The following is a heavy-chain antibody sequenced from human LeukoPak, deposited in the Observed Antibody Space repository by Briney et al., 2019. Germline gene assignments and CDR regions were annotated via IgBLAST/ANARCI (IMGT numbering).Heavy chain of an antibody. J-gene: IGHJ4*02. CDR2: ISYDGSNK. V-gene: IGHV3-30-3*01. CDR3: ARGRSGYFDY. CDR1: GFTFSSYA. D-gene: IGHD3-22*01. Sequence: GGSLRLSCAASGFTFSSYAMHWVRQAPGKGLEWVAVISYDGSNKYYADSVKGRFTISRDNSKNTLYLQINSLRAEDTAVYYCARGRSGYFDYWGQGTLVTVSS.